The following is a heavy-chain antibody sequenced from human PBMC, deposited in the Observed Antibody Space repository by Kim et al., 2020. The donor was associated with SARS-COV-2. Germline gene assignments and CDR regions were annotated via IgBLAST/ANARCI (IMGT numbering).Heavy chain of an antibody. CDR3: ARDVSGSSWLGWNWFDP. V-gene: IGHV3-48*02. CDR1: GFTFSSYS. Sequence: GGSLRLSCAASGFTFSSYSMNWVRQAPGKGLEWVSYISSSSNTIYYADSVKGRFTISRDNAKNSLYLQMNSLRDEDTAVYYCARDVSGSSWLGWNWFDPWGQGTLVTVSS. CDR2: ISSSSNTI. D-gene: IGHD6-13*01. J-gene: IGHJ5*02.